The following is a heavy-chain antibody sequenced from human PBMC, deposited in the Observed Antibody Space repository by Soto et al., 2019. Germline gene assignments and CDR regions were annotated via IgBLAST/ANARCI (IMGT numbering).Heavy chain of an antibody. V-gene: IGHV1-69*06. Sequence: QVQLVQSGAEVKKPGSSVKVSCKASGGTFGSYTLNWVRQAPGQGLEWLGGIMPFIDTSTYAQMLQGRVTITADKSTSTVYMELSSPKSDDTAVYYCARGGYASSYRFDYWGQGTLVTVSS. J-gene: IGHJ4*02. D-gene: IGHD2-2*01. CDR2: IMPFIDTS. CDR1: GGTFGSYT. CDR3: ARGGYASSYRFDY.